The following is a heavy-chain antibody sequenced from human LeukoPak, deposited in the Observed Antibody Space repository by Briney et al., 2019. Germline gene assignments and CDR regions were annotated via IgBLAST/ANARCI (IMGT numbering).Heavy chain of an antibody. Sequence: PGGSLRLSCVASRFTFSDHYMDWVRQAPGKGLEWVGRIRDKPNSYTTEYAASVKDRFTISRDDSQNSLYLQMNSLKTEDTAVYYCARSSGGSCSSFRCRAFDMWGQGTMVTVSS. CDR2: IRDKPNSYTT. CDR1: RFTFSDHY. J-gene: IGHJ3*02. CDR3: ARSSGGSCSSFRCRAFDM. D-gene: IGHD2-2*01. V-gene: IGHV3-72*01.